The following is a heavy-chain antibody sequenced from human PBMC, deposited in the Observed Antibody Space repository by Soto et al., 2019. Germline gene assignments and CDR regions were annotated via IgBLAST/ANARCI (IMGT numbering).Heavy chain of an antibody. J-gene: IGHJ4*02. CDR2: IIGNSEAT. CDR1: GFNFHIYA. V-gene: IGHV3-23*01. Sequence: LRLSCAAYGFNFHIYAMNCVRQAPGKGLEWVACIIGNSEATYYADSVKGRFTISGDNSNHILYLQLSSLRVEDTAIYYCAKDLRPDGRYDLDYWGQGTQVTVSS. D-gene: IGHD3-3*01. CDR3: AKDLRPDGRYDLDY.